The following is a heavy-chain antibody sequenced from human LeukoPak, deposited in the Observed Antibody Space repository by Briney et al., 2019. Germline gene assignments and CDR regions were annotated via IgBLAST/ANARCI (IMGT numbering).Heavy chain of an antibody. CDR3: TRDREHGTQDS. D-gene: IGHD1-26*01. Sequence: GSLRLSCAASGFTFSSYAMHWVRQAPGKGLEWIGSIYYRGNTFYNPSLRNRVSISIDTSKGRFSLNLNSVTAADTAVYFCTRDREHGTQDSWGQGTLVTVS. J-gene: IGHJ4*02. CDR1: GFTFSSYA. CDR2: IYYRGNT. V-gene: IGHV4-39*07.